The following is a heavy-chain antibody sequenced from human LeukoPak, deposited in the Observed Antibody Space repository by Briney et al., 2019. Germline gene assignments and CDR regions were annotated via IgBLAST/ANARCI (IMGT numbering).Heavy chain of an antibody. CDR2: ISGSGGST. Sequence: GGSLRLSCAASGFTFSSYAMSWVRQAPGKGLEWVSAISGSGGSTYYADSVKGRFTISRDNSKNTLYVQMNSLRADDSAVYHWAIWVRCFDWLPDWGQGTLVTVSS. CDR3: AIWVRCFDWLPD. J-gene: IGHJ4*02. D-gene: IGHD3-9*01. CDR1: GFTFSSYA. V-gene: IGHV3-23*01.